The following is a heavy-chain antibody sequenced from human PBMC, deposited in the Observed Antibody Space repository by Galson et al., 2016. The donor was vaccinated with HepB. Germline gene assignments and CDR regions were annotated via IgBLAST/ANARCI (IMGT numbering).Heavy chain of an antibody. J-gene: IGHJ4*02. CDR3: ARPGIAVTKGFDF. Sequence: SLRLSCAASGFTFTTYDMNWVRQAPGKGLEWVSSISSSSTYINFADSVKGRFTISRDNAKNSVYLQMNSLRAEDTAVYYCARPGIAVTKGFDFWGQGTLVTVSS. CDR2: ISSSSTYI. CDR1: GFTFTTYD. D-gene: IGHD4-17*01. V-gene: IGHV3-21*01.